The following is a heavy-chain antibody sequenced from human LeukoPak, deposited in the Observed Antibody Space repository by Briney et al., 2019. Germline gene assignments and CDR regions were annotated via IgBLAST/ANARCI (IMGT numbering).Heavy chain of an antibody. J-gene: IGHJ4*02. Sequence: MSSETLSLPCTVSGGSISSYYWSWIRQPPGKGLEWIGYIYYSGSTNYNPSLKSRVTISVDTSKNQFSLKLSSVTAADTAVYYCARESTYCSGDSCYRRPFDYWGQGTLVTVSS. CDR2: IYYSGST. CDR3: ARESTYCSGDSCYRRPFDY. V-gene: IGHV4-59*01. D-gene: IGHD2-15*01. CDR1: GGSISSYY.